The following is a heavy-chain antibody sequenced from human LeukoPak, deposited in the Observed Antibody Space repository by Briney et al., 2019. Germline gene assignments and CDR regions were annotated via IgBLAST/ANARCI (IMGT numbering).Heavy chain of an antibody. V-gene: IGHV3-23*01. CDR1: GFAFSNYA. D-gene: IGHD3-9*01. CDR2: ITGSGGNT. Sequence: GGSLRLSCAASGFAFSNYAMSWVRQAPGKGLEWVSAITGSGGNTYYADSVKGRFTISRDNSKNTVFLQMNSLRAEDTAVYYCAKWGDYDVLTGYYVSDYWGQGTLVTVSS. CDR3: AKWGDYDVLTGYYVSDY. J-gene: IGHJ4*02.